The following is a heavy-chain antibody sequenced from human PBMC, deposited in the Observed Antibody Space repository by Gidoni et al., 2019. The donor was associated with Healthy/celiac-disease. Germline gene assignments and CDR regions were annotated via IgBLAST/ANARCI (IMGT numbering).Heavy chain of an antibody. Sequence: VQLQQLGAGLLKPSETLSLTCAVYGGSFSGYYWSWIRQPPGKRLEGIGEINHSGSTNYNPSLKSRVTITVDTYKNQFSLKLSSVTAADTAVYYCTRLRGSGSYFDYYYMDVWGKGTTVTVSS. V-gene: IGHV4-34*01. CDR1: GGSFSGYY. J-gene: IGHJ6*03. CDR2: INHSGST. CDR3: TRLRGSGSYFDYYYMDV. D-gene: IGHD3-10*01.